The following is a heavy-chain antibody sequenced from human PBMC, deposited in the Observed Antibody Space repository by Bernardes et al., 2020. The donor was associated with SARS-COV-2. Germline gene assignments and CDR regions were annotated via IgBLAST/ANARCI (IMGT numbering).Heavy chain of an antibody. CDR3: ARGSAAVVSHFMLLFANWYFDL. J-gene: IGHJ2*01. CDR2: INQSGST. V-gene: IGHV4-34*01. D-gene: IGHD2-15*01. Sequence: SETLSLTCAVHGEAFSGYYWSWIRQSPGKGLEWIGEINQSGSTNYNPSLKSRVTISVDPSKNQFSLKLNSVTAADTAVYYCARGSAAVVSHFMLLFANWYFDLWGRGTLVTVSS. CDR1: GEAFSGYY.